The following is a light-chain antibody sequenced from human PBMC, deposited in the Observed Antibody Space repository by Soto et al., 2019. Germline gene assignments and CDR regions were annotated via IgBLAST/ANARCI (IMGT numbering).Light chain of an antibody. V-gene: IGLV1-44*01. CDR1: SSNIGSYT. CDR3: AAWDDSPTGYV. Sequence: QSVLTQPPSASGTHGPRVTISCSGSSSNIGSYTVNWYQHFPGTAPKLLIYSNNQRPSGVPDRFSGSKSGTSASLAISGLQSEDEADYYCAAWDDSPTGYVFGTGTKLTVL. CDR2: SNN. J-gene: IGLJ1*01.